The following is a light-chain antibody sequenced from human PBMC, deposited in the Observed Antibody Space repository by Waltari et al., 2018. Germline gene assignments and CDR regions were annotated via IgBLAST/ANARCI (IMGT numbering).Light chain of an antibody. CDR3: QQSYSTPYT. J-gene: IGKJ2*01. CDR1: PSIRSY. CDR2: SAY. Sequence: IQMTQSPSSLSASVGDRVTITCRASPSIRSYLNWYQQKPWKAPKLLIYSAYSLQSGVPSRFSCSGSGTDFTLTISSLQPEYFATYYFQQSYSTPYTCGQGTKLEIK. V-gene: IGKV1-39*01.